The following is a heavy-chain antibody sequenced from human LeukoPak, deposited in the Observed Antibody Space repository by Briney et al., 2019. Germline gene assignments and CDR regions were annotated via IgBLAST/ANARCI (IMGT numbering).Heavy chain of an antibody. CDR1: GFTFSSYA. V-gene: IGHV3-23*01. D-gene: IGHD6-19*01. Sequence: GGSLRLSCAASGFTFSSYAMTWVRQAPGKGLEWVSSILGSGAGTYYADSVKGRFTVSRDNSKNTMYLQMNSLRAEDTAVYYCAKDPDERIAVAAHWGQGTLVTVSS. CDR2: ILGSGAGT. J-gene: IGHJ4*02. CDR3: AKDPDERIAVAAH.